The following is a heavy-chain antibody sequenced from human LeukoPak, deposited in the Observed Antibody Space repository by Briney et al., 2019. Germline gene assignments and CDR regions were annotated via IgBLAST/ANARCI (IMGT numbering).Heavy chain of an antibody. CDR1: GFSSSTYA. J-gene: IGHJ4*02. Sequence: GGSLRLSCAASGFSSSTYAMSWVRQAPGKGLEWVSSISGGGDYTHYADSVKGRFTISRDNSKNTVFLQMNSLRAEDTAVYYCAKDRSDYGDYKIDYWGQGTLVTVSS. CDR2: ISGGGDYT. V-gene: IGHV3-23*01. D-gene: IGHD4-17*01. CDR3: AKDRSDYGDYKIDY.